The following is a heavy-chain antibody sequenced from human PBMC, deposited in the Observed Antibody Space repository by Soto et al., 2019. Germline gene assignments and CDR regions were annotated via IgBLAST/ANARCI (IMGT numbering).Heavy chain of an antibody. J-gene: IGHJ5*02. D-gene: IGHD2-2*01. Sequence: PSETLSLTCTVSGGFIRGSDYYWGWIRQPPGRGLEWIGNIYYSGTSYSYPSLKGRVTMSVDTSKNQFSMRLNSVTAADTAVYYCARVPDRWGQGTLVTVSS. CDR1: GGFIRGSDYY. CDR2: IYYSGTS. V-gene: IGHV4-39*07. CDR3: ARVPDR.